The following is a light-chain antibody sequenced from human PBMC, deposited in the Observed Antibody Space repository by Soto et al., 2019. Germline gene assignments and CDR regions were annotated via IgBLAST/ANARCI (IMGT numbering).Light chain of an antibody. Sequence: DIQMTQSPSTLSGSVGDRVTITCRASQTISSWLAWYQQKPGKAPKLLIYKASTLKSGVPSRFSGSGSGTEFTLTITSLHPDDFATYSCQHYNSYSEAFGQGTKVDI. V-gene: IGKV1-5*03. CDR3: QHYNSYSEA. J-gene: IGKJ1*01. CDR2: KAS. CDR1: QTISSW.